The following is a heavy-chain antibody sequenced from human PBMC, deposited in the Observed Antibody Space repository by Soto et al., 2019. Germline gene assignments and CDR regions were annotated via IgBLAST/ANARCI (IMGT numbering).Heavy chain of an antibody. J-gene: IGHJ6*02. CDR1: GYTFTGYY. CDR3: ARSKDYYGSGSRYYYYYGMDV. CDR2: INPNSGGT. Sequence: ASVKVSCKASGYTFTGYYMHWVRQAPGQGLEWMGWINPNSGGTNYAQKFQGWVTMTRDTSISTAYMELSRLRSDDTAVYYCARSKDYYGSGSRYYYYYGMDVWGQGTTVTVFS. V-gene: IGHV1-2*04. D-gene: IGHD3-10*01.